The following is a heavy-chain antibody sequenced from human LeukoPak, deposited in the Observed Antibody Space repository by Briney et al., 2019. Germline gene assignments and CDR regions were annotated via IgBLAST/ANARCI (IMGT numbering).Heavy chain of an antibody. V-gene: IGHV1-69*13. Sequence: SVKVSCKASGGTFSSYAISWVRQAPGQGLEWVGGIIPIFGTANYAQKFQGRVTITADESTSTAYMELSSLRSEDTAVYYCARAAGSSWSYYYYYYGMDVWGQGTTVTVSS. CDR3: ARAAGSSWSYYYYYYGMDV. CDR2: IIPIFGTA. J-gene: IGHJ6*02. CDR1: GGTFSSYA. D-gene: IGHD6-13*01.